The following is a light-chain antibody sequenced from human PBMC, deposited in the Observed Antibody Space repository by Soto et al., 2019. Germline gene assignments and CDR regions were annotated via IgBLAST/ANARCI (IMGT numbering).Light chain of an antibody. CDR1: QGISSS. J-gene: IGKJ1*01. CDR3: QQYISYRA. Sequence: IQLTQSPSSLSASVGDRVTVTCRASQGISSSLAWYQQKPGKAPRLLIYAASTLHSGVPSRFSGSGSGTDFTLNINGLQPDDFAIYYCQQYISYRAFGQGTKVEI. V-gene: IGKV1-9*01. CDR2: AAS.